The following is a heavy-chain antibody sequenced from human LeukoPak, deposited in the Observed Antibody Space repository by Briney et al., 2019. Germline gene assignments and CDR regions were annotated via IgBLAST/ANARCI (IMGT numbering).Heavy chain of an antibody. CDR3: ARGTYDSSGSYHGYYFDT. V-gene: IGHV1-46*01. D-gene: IGHD3-22*01. Sequence: GASVKVSCKASGYTFTSYYMHWVRQAPGQGLEWMGIINPSGGSTSYAQKFQGRVTMTRDMSTSTVYMELSSLRSEDTAVYYCARGTYDSSGSYHGYYFDTWGQGTLVTVSS. J-gene: IGHJ4*02. CDR1: GYTFTSYY. CDR2: INPSGGST.